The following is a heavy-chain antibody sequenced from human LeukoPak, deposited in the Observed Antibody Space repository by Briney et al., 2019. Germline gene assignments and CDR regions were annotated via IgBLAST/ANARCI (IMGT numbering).Heavy chain of an antibody. CDR3: ARGFKYSSSRAAGY. CDR2: ISGYNGNT. Sequence: GASVKVSCKASGYNFNDYGITWVRQAPGQGLEWMGWISGYNGNTYHAPNLQDRITVTADTSTSTAYLEVKSLTSDDTAMYYCARGFKYSSSRAAGYWGQGTLVTVSS. CDR1: GYNFNDYG. D-gene: IGHD6-6*01. J-gene: IGHJ4*02. V-gene: IGHV1-18*01.